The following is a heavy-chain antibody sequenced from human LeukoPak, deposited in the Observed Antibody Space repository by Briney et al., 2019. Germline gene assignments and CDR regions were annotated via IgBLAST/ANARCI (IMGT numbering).Heavy chain of an antibody. CDR3: ARYRGGYDTYFDY. J-gene: IGHJ4*02. V-gene: IGHV4-59*01. CDR1: GGSISSYY. Sequence: SENLSLTCTVSGGSISSYYWSWIRQPPGKGLEWIGYIYYSGSTNYNPSLKSRVTISVDTSKNQFSLELSSVTAADTAVYYCARYRGGYDTYFDYWGQGTLVTVSS. D-gene: IGHD5-12*01. CDR2: IYYSGST.